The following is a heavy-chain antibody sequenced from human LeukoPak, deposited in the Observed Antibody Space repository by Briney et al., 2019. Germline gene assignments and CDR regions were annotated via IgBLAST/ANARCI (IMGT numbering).Heavy chain of an antibody. CDR2: IKQDGSAK. Sequence: GGSLRLSCAASGFTFNNYWMSWVRQVPGKGLQWVANIKQDGSAKFYVDSVKGRFTISRDNTKNSLSLLMNSLRVEDTAVYYCARGDFSDYGDYVDAFDFWGQGTMVTVSS. CDR3: ARGDFSDYGDYVDAFDF. V-gene: IGHV3-7*01. D-gene: IGHD4-17*01. J-gene: IGHJ3*01. CDR1: GFTFNNYW.